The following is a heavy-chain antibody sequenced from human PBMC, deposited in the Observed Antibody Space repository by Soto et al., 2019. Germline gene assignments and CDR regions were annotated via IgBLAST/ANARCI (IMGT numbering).Heavy chain of an antibody. V-gene: IGHV5-10-1*01. Sequence: RGESLKISCKGFGYSFTSFWISWVRQMPGKGLEWMGRIDPSDSYTKYSPSFQGHVTISADKSISTAYLQWSSLKASDTAMYYCARHAVTHSYGMAVWGQGTTVTVSS. CDR1: GYSFTSFW. J-gene: IGHJ6*02. CDR3: ARHAVTHSYGMAV. CDR2: IDPSDSYT. D-gene: IGHD2-2*01.